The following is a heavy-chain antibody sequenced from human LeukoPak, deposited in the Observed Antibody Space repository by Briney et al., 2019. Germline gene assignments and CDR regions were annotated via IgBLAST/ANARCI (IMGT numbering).Heavy chain of an antibody. Sequence: GESLKLSCKGFAHRFSDYWIAWVRQLPGQGLEWVGVIYPGDSDTTYNPPYQGHVTKSVDKSISTAYLQWGSLKASDTAMYYCARVDGWSRPTCYIEAFGNWFDSWGQGTRVTVSS. D-gene: IGHD3-16*01. CDR1: AHRFSDYW. J-gene: IGHJ5*01. CDR2: IYPGDSDT. V-gene: IGHV5-51*06. CDR3: ARVDGWSRPTCYIEAFGNWFDS.